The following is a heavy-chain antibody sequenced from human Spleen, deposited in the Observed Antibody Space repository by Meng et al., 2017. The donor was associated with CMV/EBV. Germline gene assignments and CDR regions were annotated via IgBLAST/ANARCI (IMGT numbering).Heavy chain of an antibody. V-gene: IGHV4-61*01. CDR3: ARVFTVTRGFDY. CDR2: IYYSGST. Sequence: CTVSGGSVSSGSYYWGWIRQPPGKGLEWIGYIYYSGSTNYNPSLKSRVTISVDTSKNQFSLKLSSVTAADTAVYYCARVFTVTRGFDYWGQGTLVTVSS. D-gene: IGHD4-11*01. J-gene: IGHJ4*02. CDR1: GGSVSSGSYY.